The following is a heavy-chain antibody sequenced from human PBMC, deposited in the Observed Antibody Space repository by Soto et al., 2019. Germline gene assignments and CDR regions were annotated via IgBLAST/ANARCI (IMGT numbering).Heavy chain of an antibody. CDR1: GFTFSTYG. CDR3: GRENIVLESPVWYNYYGIDV. CDR2: IWSDGTNK. V-gene: IGHV3-33*01. Sequence: SGGSLRLSCAASGFTFSTYGMHWVRQAPGKGLEWVALIWSDGTNKYYADSVKGRFTISRDNSKNTLYLQLNSLRAEDTAVYYCGRENIVLESPVWYNYYGIDVRAQRTTVTGSS. D-gene: IGHD2-2*01. J-gene: IGHJ6*02.